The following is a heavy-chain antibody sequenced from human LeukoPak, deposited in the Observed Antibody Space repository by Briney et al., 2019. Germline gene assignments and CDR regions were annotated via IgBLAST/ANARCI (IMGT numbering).Heavy chain of an antibody. J-gene: IGHJ4*02. CDR1: GFTFDDYA. CDR3: ARLISTSSSRFSDY. D-gene: IGHD6-6*01. Sequence: GRSLRLSCAASGFTFDDYAMHWVRQAPGKGLEWVSAISISGENTYYADSVKGRFTISRDTSRNTLYLQMHSLRAEDTAVYYCARLISTSSSRFSDYWGQGTLVTVSS. CDR2: ISISGENT. V-gene: IGHV3-23*01.